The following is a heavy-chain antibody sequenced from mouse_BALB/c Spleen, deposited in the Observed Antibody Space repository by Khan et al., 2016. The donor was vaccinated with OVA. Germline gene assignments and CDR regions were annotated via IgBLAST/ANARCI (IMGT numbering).Heavy chain of an antibody. CDR3: ARGRGNSRFAY. V-gene: IGHV1S137*01. Sequence: QVQLQQSGAELVRPGVSVKISCKGSGYTFTDFAMHWVKQSHAKSLEWLGVISTYYGDADYNQTFTGKATMTVDKSSSTANSELARRTSEDSAIYYCARGRGNSRFAYWGQGTLVTVSA. CDR1: GYTFTDFA. D-gene: IGHD2-1*01. J-gene: IGHJ3*01. CDR2: ISTYYGDA.